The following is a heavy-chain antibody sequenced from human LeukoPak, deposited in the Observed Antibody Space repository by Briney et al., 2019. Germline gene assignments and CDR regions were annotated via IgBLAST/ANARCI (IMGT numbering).Heavy chain of an antibody. CDR3: ARGITIFGALDP. CDR2: IYYSGST. CDR1: GGSVSSGSYY. V-gene: IGHV4-61*01. Sequence: SSETLSLTCAVSGGSVSSGSYYWSWIRQPPGKGLEWIGYIYYSGSTNYNPSLKSRVTISVDTSKNQFSLKLSSVTAADTAVYYCARGITIFGALDPWGQGTLVTVSS. D-gene: IGHD3-3*01. J-gene: IGHJ5*02.